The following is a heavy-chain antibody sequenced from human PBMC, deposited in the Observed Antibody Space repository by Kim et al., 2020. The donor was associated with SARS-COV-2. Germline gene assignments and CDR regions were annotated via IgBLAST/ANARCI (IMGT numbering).Heavy chain of an antibody. J-gene: IGHJ4*02. CDR3: ARDHPSYDSSGYMGY. Sequence: ASVKVSCKASGYTFTSYYMHWVRQAPGQGLEWMGIINPSGGSTSYAQKFQGRVTMTRDTSTSTVYMELSSLRSEDTAVYYCARDHPSYDSSGYMGYWGQGSLVTVSS. CDR1: GYTFTSYY. V-gene: IGHV1-46*01. D-gene: IGHD3-22*01. CDR2: INPSGGST.